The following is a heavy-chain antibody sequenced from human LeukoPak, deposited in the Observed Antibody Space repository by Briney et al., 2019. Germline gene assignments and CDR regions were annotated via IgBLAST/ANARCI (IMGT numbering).Heavy chain of an antibody. J-gene: IGHJ5*02. V-gene: IGHV3-21*01. D-gene: IGHD2-15*01. CDR3: ARDLRTSGYCSGGSCSNWFDP. CDR1: GFTFSSYS. CDR2: ISSSSSYI. Sequence: GGSLRLSCAASGFTFSSYSMNWVRQAPGKGLEWVSSISSSSSYIYYADSVKGRFTISRDNAKNSLYLQMNSLRAEDTAVYYCARDLRTSGYCSGGSCSNWFDPWGQGTLVTVSS.